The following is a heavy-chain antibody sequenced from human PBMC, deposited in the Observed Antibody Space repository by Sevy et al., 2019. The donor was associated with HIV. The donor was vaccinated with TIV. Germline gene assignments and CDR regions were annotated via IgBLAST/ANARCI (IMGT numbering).Heavy chain of an antibody. Sequence: GGSLRLSCAASGFTFSSYWMSWVRQAPGKGLEWVANIKQDGSEKYYVDSVKGRFTISRDNAKNSLYLQMNSLRAEDTAVYYCARAVASRYLEWLPLLYYFDYWGQGTLVTVSS. CDR1: GFTFSSYW. V-gene: IGHV3-7*01. CDR2: IKQDGSEK. D-gene: IGHD3-3*01. CDR3: ARAVASRYLEWLPLLYYFDY. J-gene: IGHJ4*02.